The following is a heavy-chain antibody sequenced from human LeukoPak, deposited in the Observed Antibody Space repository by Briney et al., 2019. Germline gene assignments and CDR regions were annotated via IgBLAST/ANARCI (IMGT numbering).Heavy chain of an antibody. CDR3: ARVYSAWLPTWRYFDY. CDR1: GGSFSGYY. Sequence: PSETLSLTCAVYGGSFSGYYWSWIRQPPGKGLEWIGYIYYSGSTNYNPSLKSRVTISVDTSKNQFSLKLSSVTAADTAVYYCARVYSAWLPTWRYFDYWGQGTLVTVSS. CDR2: IYYSGST. V-gene: IGHV4-59*12. J-gene: IGHJ4*02. D-gene: IGHD3-22*01.